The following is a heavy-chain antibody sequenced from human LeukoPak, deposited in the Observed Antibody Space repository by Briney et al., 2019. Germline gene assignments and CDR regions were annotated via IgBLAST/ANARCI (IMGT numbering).Heavy chain of an antibody. J-gene: IGHJ5*02. CDR3: VREVKGYGSSWYQNWFDP. CDR1: GGSISSGDYY. Sequence: SETLSLTCTVSGGSISSGDYYWSWIRQPPGKGLEWIGYIYYSGSIYYNPSLKSRVTTSIDTSKNQFSLKMSSVTAADTAVYYCVREVKGYGSSWYQNWFDPWGQGTLVTVSS. D-gene: IGHD6-13*01. CDR2: IYYSGSI. V-gene: IGHV4-30-4*01.